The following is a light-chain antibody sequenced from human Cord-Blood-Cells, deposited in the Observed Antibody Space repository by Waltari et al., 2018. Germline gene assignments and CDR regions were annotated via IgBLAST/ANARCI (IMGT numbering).Light chain of an antibody. V-gene: IGLV2-14*01. J-gene: IGLJ3*02. CDR2: DVN. CDR3: SSYTSSSTWV. Sequence: SALTQPASVSGSPGQSITISCTGTSSDAGGYNYVSWYQQHPGKAPKLMIYDVNNRPSGVSNRFSGSKSGNTASLTISGLQAEDEADYYCSSYTSSSTWVFGGGTKLTVL. CDR1: SSDAGGYNY.